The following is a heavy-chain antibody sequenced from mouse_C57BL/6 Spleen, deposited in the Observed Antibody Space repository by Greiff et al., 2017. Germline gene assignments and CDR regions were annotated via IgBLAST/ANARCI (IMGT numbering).Heavy chain of an antibody. CDR1: GYTFTDYN. CDR2: INPNNGGT. V-gene: IGHV1-18*01. J-gene: IGHJ1*03. CDR3: AITTVVATHGWYFDV. D-gene: IGHD1-1*01. Sequence: EVQLQQSGPELVKPGASVKIPCKASGYTFTDYNMDWVKQSHGKSLEWIGDINPNNGGTIYNQKFKGKATLTVDKSSSTAYMELRSLTSEDTAVYYCAITTVVATHGWYFDVWGTGTTVTVSS.